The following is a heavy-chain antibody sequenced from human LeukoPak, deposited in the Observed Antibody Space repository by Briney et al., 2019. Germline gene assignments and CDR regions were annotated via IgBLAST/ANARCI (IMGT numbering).Heavy chain of an antibody. CDR2: VYYSGST. Sequence: SETLSLTCAVSGGYLSSYFWTWIRQPPGKALEWIGYVYYSGSTNYNPSLKSRVTISVDTSKNQFYLKLTSVTAADTAVYYCARDGYYYGSGSSYGLDVWGQGTTVTVSS. CDR3: ARDGYYYGSGSSYGLDV. V-gene: IGHV4-59*01. CDR1: GGYLSSYF. J-gene: IGHJ6*02. D-gene: IGHD3-10*01.